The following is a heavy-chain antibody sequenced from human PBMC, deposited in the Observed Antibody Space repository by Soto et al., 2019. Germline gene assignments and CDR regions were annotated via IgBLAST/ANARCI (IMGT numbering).Heavy chain of an antibody. Sequence: GASVKVSCKASGGTFSSYAISWVRQAPGQGLEWMGGIIPIFGTANYAQKFQGRVTITADKSTSTAYMELSSLRSEDTAVYYCARRALLEWPRFGGWFDFWGRGTLVTVSS. CDR2: IIPIFGTA. J-gene: IGHJ5*01. CDR1: GGTFSSYA. CDR3: ARRALLEWPRFGGWFDF. D-gene: IGHD3-3*01. V-gene: IGHV1-69*06.